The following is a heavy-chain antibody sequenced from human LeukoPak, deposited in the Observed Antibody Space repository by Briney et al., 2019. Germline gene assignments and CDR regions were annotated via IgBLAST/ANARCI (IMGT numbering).Heavy chain of an antibody. D-gene: IGHD3-10*01. CDR2: IRSKAYGGTT. V-gene: IGHV3-49*04. Sequence: PGGSLRLSCTASGFTFGDYAMSWVRQAPGKGLEWVGFIRSKAYGGTTEYAASMKGRFTISRDDSKSIAYLQMNSLKTEDTAVYYCTRDQPLTRYGSGHGGFDYWGQGTLVTVSS. CDR1: GFTFGDYA. CDR3: TRDQPLTRYGSGHGGFDY. J-gene: IGHJ4*02.